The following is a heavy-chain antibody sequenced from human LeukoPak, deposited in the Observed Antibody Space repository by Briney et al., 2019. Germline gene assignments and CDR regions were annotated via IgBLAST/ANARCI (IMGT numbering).Heavy chain of an antibody. J-gene: IGHJ1*01. CDR2: ISSSGIYI. V-gene: IGHV3-21*01. Sequence: PGGSLRLSCAASGFTFSSYRMNWVRQAPGEGLEWGSSISSSGIYIYYVDSVKGRFTISRDNAKNSLYLQMDSLRAEDTAVYYCARGEGYCSSTSCYNGYSQQWGQGTLVTVSS. CDR3: ARGEGYCSSTSCYNGYSQQ. CDR1: GFTFSSYR. D-gene: IGHD2-2*02.